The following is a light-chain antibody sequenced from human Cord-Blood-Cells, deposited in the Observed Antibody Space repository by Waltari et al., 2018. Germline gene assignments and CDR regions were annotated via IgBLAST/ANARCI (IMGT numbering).Light chain of an antibody. CDR2: QDS. CDR1: KLGDKY. V-gene: IGLV3-1*01. CDR3: QAWDSSTVV. J-gene: IGLJ2*01. Sequence: SYELTQPPSVSVSPGPTAIITCPGDKLGDKYACWYQQKPGQSPVLVIYQDSKGPSGIPDRFSGSNSGNTATLTISGTQAMDEADYYCQAWDSSTVVFGGGTKLTVL.